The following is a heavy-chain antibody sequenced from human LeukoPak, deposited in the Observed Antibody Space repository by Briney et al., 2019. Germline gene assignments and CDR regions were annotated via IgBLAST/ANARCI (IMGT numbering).Heavy chain of an antibody. Sequence: SVKVSCKASGGTFSSYAISWVRQAPGQGLEWMGGIIPIFGTANYTQKFQGRVTITADESTSTAYMELSSLRSENTAVYYCASPAGDYESAQFDYWGQGTLVTVSS. CDR2: IIPIFGTA. CDR1: GGTFSSYA. CDR3: ASPAGDYESAQFDY. J-gene: IGHJ4*02. D-gene: IGHD4-17*01. V-gene: IGHV1-69*13.